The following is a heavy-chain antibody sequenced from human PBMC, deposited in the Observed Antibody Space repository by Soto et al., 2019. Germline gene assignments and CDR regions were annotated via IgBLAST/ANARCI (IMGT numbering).Heavy chain of an antibody. CDR1: GYTFKSFG. V-gene: IGHV1-18*01. J-gene: IGHJ6*02. D-gene: IGHD2-21*02. CDR3: ARDSGSDWYRGDHGMDV. Sequence: QVQLVQSGAEVKKPGASVKVSCKASGYTFKSFGFSWVRQAPGQGLEWMGWISAYNDNAKYAQKVQDRVTMTTDTSTSTAYRELRSLRSDDTAVYYCARDSGSDWYRGDHGMDVWGQGTTVTVSS. CDR2: ISAYNDNA.